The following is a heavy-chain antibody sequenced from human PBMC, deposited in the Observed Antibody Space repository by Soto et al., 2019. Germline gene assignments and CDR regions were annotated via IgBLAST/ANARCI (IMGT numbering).Heavy chain of an antibody. J-gene: IGHJ3*02. D-gene: IGHD1-20*01. V-gene: IGHV4-31*03. CDR2: IYYSGTS. CDR3: ARVGISGTFDAFDI. Sequence: QVQLQESGPGLVKPSQTLSLTCTVSGGSISSGGYYWSWIRQHPGKGLEWIGYIYYSGTSYYNASLKSRVTISVDTSKNQLSLQQSSVTAADAAVYYCARVGISGTFDAFDIWGQGTMVTVSS. CDR1: GGSISSGGYY.